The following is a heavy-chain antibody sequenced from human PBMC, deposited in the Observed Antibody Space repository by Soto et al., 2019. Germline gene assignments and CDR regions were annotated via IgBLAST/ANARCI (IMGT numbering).Heavy chain of an antibody. J-gene: IGHJ6*02. V-gene: IGHV3-30*03. CDR1: GFTFSSYG. Sequence: GGSLRLSCAASGFTFSSYGMHWVRQAPGKGLEWVAVISYDGSNKYYADSVKGRFTISRDNSKNTLYLQMNSLRAEDTAVYYCATWGYSYGPPTPYYYYGMDVWGQGTTVTVS. D-gene: IGHD5-18*01. CDR3: ATWGYSYGPPTPYYYYGMDV. CDR2: ISYDGSNK.